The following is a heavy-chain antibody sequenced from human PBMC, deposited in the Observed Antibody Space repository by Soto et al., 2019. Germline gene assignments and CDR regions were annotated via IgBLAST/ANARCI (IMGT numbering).Heavy chain of an antibody. D-gene: IGHD3-22*01. J-gene: IGHJ4*02. V-gene: IGHV3-30-3*01. CDR2: ISYDGSNK. CDR1: GFTFSSYA. Sequence: QVQLVESGGGVVQPGRSLRLSCAASGFTFSSYAMHWVRQAPGKGLEWVAVISYDGSNKYYADSVKGRFTISRDNSKNTLYLQMTSLRAEDTAVYYCARDGYDSSGYYSDFDYWGQGTLVTVSS. CDR3: ARDGYDSSGYYSDFDY.